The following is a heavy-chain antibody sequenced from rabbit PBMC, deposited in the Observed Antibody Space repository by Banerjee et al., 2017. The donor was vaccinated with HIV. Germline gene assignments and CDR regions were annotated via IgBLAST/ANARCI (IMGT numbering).Heavy chain of an antibody. V-gene: IGHV1S45*01. Sequence: QEQLEESGGDLVKPEGSLTLTCTASGFSFSSSYWMCWVRQAPGKGLEWIACILIDSSGSTYYASWAKGRFTISKTSSTTVTLQMTSLTAADTATYFCARDGASSDVSFNLWGPGTLVTVS. CDR2: ILIDSSGST. CDR1: GFSFSSSYW. D-gene: IGHD1-1*01. CDR3: ARDGASSDVSFNL. J-gene: IGHJ4*01.